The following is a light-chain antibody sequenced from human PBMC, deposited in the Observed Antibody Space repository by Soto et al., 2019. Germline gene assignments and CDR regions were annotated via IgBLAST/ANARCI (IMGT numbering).Light chain of an antibody. CDR2: KAS. CDR3: QQYNSSSPET. V-gene: IGKV1-5*03. J-gene: IGKJ1*01. CDR1: QSISSW. Sequence: DTQMTQSPSTLSASVGDRVTITCRASQSISSWLAWYQQKPGKAPKLLIYKASSLESGVPSRFSGSGSGTEFTLTISSLQPDDFATYYCQQYNSSSPETFGQGTKVDIK.